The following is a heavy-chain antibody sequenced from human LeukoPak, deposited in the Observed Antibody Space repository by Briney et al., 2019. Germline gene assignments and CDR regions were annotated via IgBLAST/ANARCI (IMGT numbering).Heavy chain of an antibody. CDR2: FDPEDGET. J-gene: IGHJ3*02. CDR3: ATDPGVDTAMGDAFDI. Sequence: ASVNLSCKVSGYTLTELSMHWVRQAPGKGLEWMGGFDPEDGETIYAQKFQGRVTMTEDTSTDTAYMELSSLRSEDTAVYYCATDPGVDTAMGDAFDIWGQGTMVTVSS. V-gene: IGHV1-24*01. D-gene: IGHD5-18*01. CDR1: GYTLTELS.